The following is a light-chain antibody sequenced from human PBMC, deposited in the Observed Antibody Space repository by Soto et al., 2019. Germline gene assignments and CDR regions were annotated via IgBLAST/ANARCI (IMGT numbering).Light chain of an antibody. CDR2: AAS. J-gene: IGKJ4*01. CDR3: QQSYSRPLT. Sequence: IHMTQAPSSVSASVLYRVSITFLASQGINSWLAWYQQRPGKAPRLLIYAASSLQSGVPSRFSGSGSGTDFTLTISSLQPEDFATYYCQQSYSRPLTFGGGTKVDIK. V-gene: IGKV1-12*01. CDR1: QGINSW.